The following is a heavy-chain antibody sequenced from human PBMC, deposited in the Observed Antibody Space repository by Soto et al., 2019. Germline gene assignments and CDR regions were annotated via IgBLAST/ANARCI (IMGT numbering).Heavy chain of an antibody. CDR1: GFTFSDYY. J-gene: IGHJ4*02. D-gene: IGHD5-12*01. V-gene: IGHV3-11*04. CDR3: ARAIRGYGAYGGY. CDR2: ITESGHAA. Sequence: QVQLVESGGDLGKPGGCLRLSCAASGFTFSDYYMSWIRQTPGKGLEWLSYITESGHAAEYADSVRGRFTISRDNNKNSLYLQMNSLRVDDTGVYYCARAIRGYGAYGGYLGQGTLVTVSS.